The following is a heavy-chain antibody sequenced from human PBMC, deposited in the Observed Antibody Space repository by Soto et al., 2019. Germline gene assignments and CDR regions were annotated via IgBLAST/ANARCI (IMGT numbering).Heavy chain of an antibody. J-gene: IGHJ4*02. Sequence: ASVKVSCEASGVTNSSYASSWVRQAPGQGLEWMGGIIPIFGTANYAQKFQGRVTITADESTSTAYMELSSLRSEDTAVYYCASKGNYDSSGYNSWGQGTLVTVSS. CDR2: IIPIFGTA. D-gene: IGHD3-22*01. CDR1: GVTNSSYA. V-gene: IGHV1-69*13. CDR3: ASKGNYDSSGYNS.